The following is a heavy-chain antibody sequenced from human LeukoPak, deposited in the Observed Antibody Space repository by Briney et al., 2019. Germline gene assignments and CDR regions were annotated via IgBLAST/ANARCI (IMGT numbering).Heavy chain of an antibody. Sequence: GGSLRLSCAAPGFTFSSYGMHWVREAPGKGLEWVAVISYDGSNKYYADSVKGRFTISRDNSKNTLYLQMNSLRAEDTAVYYCAKVPPVDTAMALDGMDVWGKGTTVTVSS. J-gene: IGHJ6*04. V-gene: IGHV3-30*18. CDR1: GFTFSSYG. CDR2: ISYDGSNK. D-gene: IGHD5-18*01. CDR3: AKVPPVDTAMALDGMDV.